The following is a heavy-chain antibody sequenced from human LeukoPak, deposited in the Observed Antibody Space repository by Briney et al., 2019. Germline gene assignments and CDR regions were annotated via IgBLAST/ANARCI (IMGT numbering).Heavy chain of an antibody. D-gene: IGHD3-10*01. Sequence: SETLSLTCAVSGGSISSGGYSWSWIRQPPGKGLEWIGYIYHSGSTYYNPSLKSRVTISVDRSKNQFSLKLSSVTAADTTVYYCARARNYGSGSYYKYYFDCWGQGTLVTVSS. V-gene: IGHV4-30-2*01. CDR3: ARARNYGSGSYYKYYFDC. CDR1: GGSISSGGYS. CDR2: IYHSGST. J-gene: IGHJ4*02.